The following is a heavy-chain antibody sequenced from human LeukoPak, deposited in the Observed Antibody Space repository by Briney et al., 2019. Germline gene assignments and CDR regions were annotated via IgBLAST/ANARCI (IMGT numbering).Heavy chain of an antibody. J-gene: IGHJ4*02. CDR1: GGSINSSSYY. CDR2: IYHSGYT. CDR3: ARDSSGWYYDY. V-gene: IGHV4-39*02. Sequence: SETLSLTCTVSGGSINSSSYYWGWIRQPPGKALEWIGSIYHSGYTYYNPSLKSRVTISVDTSKNQFSLKLSSVTAADTAVYYCARDSSGWYYDYWGQGTLVTVSS. D-gene: IGHD6-19*01.